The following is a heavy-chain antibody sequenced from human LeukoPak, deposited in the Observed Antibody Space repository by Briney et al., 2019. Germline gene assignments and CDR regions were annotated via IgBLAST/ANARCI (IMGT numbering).Heavy chain of an antibody. J-gene: IGHJ3*02. CDR1: GFTFSYCA. CDR2: ISGSGRGT. V-gene: IGHV3-23*01. D-gene: IGHD1-7*01. Sequence: GGSLRLSCAASGFTFSYCAMTWVRQAPGKGLEWVSAISGSGRGTYYADSVKGRFTISRDNSKNTLYLQMNSLRAGDTAVYCCARTLWPYDAFDIWGQGTMVTVSS. CDR3: ARTLWPYDAFDI.